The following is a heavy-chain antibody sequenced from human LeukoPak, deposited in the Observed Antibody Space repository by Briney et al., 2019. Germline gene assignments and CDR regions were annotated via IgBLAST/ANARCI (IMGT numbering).Heavy chain of an antibody. CDR2: ISGSGGNT. CDR1: GFTFSSYA. Sequence: GGSLRLSCAASGFTFSSYAMTWVRQPPGKGLEWVSSISGSGGNTYYADSVKGRFTISRDNSENTLYLQMNSLGAEDTAVYYCAKSRGYYYDSSGYPNYFDYWGQGTLVTVSS. D-gene: IGHD3-22*01. V-gene: IGHV3-23*01. CDR3: AKSRGYYYDSSGYPNYFDY. J-gene: IGHJ4*02.